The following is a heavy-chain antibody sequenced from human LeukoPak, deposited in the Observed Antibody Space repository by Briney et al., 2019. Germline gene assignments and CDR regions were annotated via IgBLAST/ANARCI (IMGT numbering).Heavy chain of an antibody. CDR2: INPSGGST. J-gene: IGHJ6*03. D-gene: IGHD2-2*01. CDR3: ARARGVVVPAAMWFLGYYYYMDV. CDR1: GYTFSSYY. Sequence: ASVKVSCKASGYTFSSYYMHWVRQAPGQGLEWMGIINPSGGSTSYAQKFQGRVTMTREMSTSTVYMELSSLRSEDTAVYYCARARGVVVPAAMWFLGYYYYMDVWGKGTTVTVSS. V-gene: IGHV1-46*01.